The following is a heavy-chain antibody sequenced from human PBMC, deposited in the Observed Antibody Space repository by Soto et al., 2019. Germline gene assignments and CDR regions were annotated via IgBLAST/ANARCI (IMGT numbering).Heavy chain of an antibody. CDR1: GFSLSTSGVG. CDR2: IYWDDDK. D-gene: IGHD3-3*01. CDR3: AHRRIGVSQWNYGDFAY. Sequence: QITLKESGPTLVKPTQALTLTCTFSGFSLSTSGVGVGWIRQPPGKALERLVIIYWDDDKRYSPSLSSRLTISKNTSKNQVVLIMTNVDPEDTATYFCAHRRIGVSQWNYGDFAYWGQGILVTVSS. J-gene: IGHJ4*02. V-gene: IGHV2-5*02.